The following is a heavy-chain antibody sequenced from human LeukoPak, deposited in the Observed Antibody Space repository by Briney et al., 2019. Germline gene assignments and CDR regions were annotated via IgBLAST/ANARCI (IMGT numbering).Heavy chain of an antibody. Sequence: GRSLRLSCAASGFTFSSYAMHWVRQAPGKGLEWVAVISYDGSNKYYADSVKGRFTISRDNSKNTLYLQMNSLRAEDTAVYYCAGEGPYGSGSYSQDYFDYWGQGTLVTVSS. D-gene: IGHD3-10*01. J-gene: IGHJ4*02. CDR2: ISYDGSNK. CDR3: AGEGPYGSGSYSQDYFDY. V-gene: IGHV3-30-3*01. CDR1: GFTFSSYA.